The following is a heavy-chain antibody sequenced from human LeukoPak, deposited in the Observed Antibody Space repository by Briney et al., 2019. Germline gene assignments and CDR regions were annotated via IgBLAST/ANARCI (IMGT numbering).Heavy chain of an antibody. V-gene: IGHV3-7*02. CDR2: IKQDGSEK. J-gene: IGHJ6*02. Sequence: GGSLRLSCPASRFTFSTYWMSWVRQAPGKGLEWVANIKQDGSEKDYVDSVKGRFTISRDNAKTSLYLQMNSLRVEDTAVYYCASGYGMDVWGQGTTVTVSS. CDR1: RFTFSTYW. CDR3: ASGYGMDV.